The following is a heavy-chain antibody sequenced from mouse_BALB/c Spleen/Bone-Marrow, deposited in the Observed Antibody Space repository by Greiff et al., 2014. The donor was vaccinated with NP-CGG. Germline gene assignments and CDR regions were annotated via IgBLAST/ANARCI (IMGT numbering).Heavy chain of an antibody. V-gene: IGHV1-69*01. D-gene: IGHD2-4*01. CDR3: ARGGDDFSLDY. CDR2: IDTSDSYT. CDR1: GYAFTDRW. Sequence: SGTELVMPGASVMMSCKASGYAFTDRWIHWVKQRPGQGLEWIGAIDTSDSYTNYNQKFKGKATLTVDESSSTAYIHLSSLTSEDSAVYYCARGGDDFSLDYWGQRTSVTVSS. J-gene: IGHJ4*01.